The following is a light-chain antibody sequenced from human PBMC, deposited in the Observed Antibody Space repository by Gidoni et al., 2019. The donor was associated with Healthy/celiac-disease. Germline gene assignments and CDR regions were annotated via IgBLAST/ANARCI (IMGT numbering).Light chain of an antibody. J-gene: IGKJ2*01. CDR1: QSISSY. V-gene: IGKV1-39*01. Sequence: DPVSITCRASQSISSYLNWYQQKPGKAPKLLIYAASSLQSGVPSRFSGSGSGTEFTLTISSLQPEDFATYYCQQSYSTGYTFGQGTKLEIK. CDR3: QQSYSTGYT. CDR2: AAS.